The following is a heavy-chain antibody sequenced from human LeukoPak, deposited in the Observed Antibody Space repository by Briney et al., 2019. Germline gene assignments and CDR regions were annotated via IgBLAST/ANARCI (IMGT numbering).Heavy chain of an antibody. Sequence: PGGSLRLSCAASGFTFSSCAMTWVRQAPGKGLEWVSAISGSGGSTYYADSVKGRFTISRDNSKNTLYLQMNSLRAEDTAVYYCAKHGLDYQLLSNWFDPWGQGTLVTVSS. CDR3: AKHGLDYQLLSNWFDP. CDR2: ISGSGGST. V-gene: IGHV3-23*01. D-gene: IGHD2-2*01. CDR1: GFTFSSCA. J-gene: IGHJ5*02.